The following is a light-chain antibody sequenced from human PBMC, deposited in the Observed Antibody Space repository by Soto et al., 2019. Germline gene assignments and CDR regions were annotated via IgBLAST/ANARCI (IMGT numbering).Light chain of an antibody. CDR3: NSYAGINNVV. Sequence: QSALTQPPSASGSPGQSVTISCTGTSSDVGGYNYVSWYQHHPDKAPKLIIYEVTKRPSGVPXXFSGSKSGNTASLTVSGXXAEDXXXXXCNSYAGINNVVFGGGTKLTVL. CDR1: SSDVGGYNY. V-gene: IGLV2-8*01. CDR2: EVT. J-gene: IGLJ3*02.